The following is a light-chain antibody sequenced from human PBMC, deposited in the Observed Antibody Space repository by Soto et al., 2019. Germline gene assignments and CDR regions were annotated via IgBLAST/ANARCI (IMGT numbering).Light chain of an antibody. CDR2: WAS. CDR3: QQYYGIPLT. J-gene: IGKJ4*01. Sequence: DIVMTQSPDSLAVSLGERATINCKSSRSLLHNSNDKNYLAWYQQKPGQPPKLLFYWASTRQSGVPERFSGSGSERDFTHTVTSLRAEDVAVYYCQQYYGIPLTFGGGTQVEIK. CDR1: RSLLHNSNDKNY. V-gene: IGKV4-1*01.